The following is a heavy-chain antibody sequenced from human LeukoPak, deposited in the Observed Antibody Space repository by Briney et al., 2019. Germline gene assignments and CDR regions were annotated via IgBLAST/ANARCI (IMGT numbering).Heavy chain of an antibody. D-gene: IGHD2/OR15-2a*01. Sequence: GGSLRLSCAASGNYWMHWVRQASGKGLVWVSHINSDGSWTSYADSVKGRFTISKDNAKNTVYLQMNNLRAEDTAVYYCVSFYEAYWGRGTLVTVSS. V-gene: IGHV3-74*01. CDR2: INSDGSWT. J-gene: IGHJ4*02. CDR3: VSFYEAY. CDR1: GNYW.